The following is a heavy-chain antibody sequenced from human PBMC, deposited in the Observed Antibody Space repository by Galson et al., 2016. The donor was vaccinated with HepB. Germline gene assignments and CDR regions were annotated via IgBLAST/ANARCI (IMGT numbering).Heavy chain of an antibody. CDR2: IHWSGDGT. CDR1: GFTFEDYG. D-gene: IGHD1-26*01. J-gene: IGHJ4*02. V-gene: IGHV3-20*04. CDR3: ARGNVGAFDY. Sequence: SLRLSCAASGFTFEDYGMSWVRQAPGKGLEWVSGIHWSGDGTGYADSVKGRFTISRDNAKNSVFLQMNSLRAEDTAVYYCARGNVGAFDYWGQGTLVTVSS.